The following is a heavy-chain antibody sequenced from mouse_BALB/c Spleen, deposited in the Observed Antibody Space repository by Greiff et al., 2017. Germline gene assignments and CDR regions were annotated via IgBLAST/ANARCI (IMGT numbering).Heavy chain of an antibody. V-gene: IGHV1S137*01. CDR1: GYTFTDYA. CDR2: ISTYYGDA. CDR3: ARSRLGHAMDY. J-gene: IGHJ4*01. D-gene: IGHD4-1*01. Sequence: QVQLKQSGAELVRPGVSVKISCKGSGYTFTDYAMHWVKQSHAKSLEWIGVISTYYGDASYNQKFKGKATMTVDKSSSTAYMELARLTSEDSAIYYCARSRLGHAMDYWGQGTSVTVSS.